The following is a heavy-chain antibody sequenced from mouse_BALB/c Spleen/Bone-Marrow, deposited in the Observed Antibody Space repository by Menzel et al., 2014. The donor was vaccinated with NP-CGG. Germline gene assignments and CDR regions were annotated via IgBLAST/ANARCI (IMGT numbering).Heavy chain of an antibody. V-gene: IGHV2-9-2*01. D-gene: IGHD2-10*02. Sequence: VKLQESGPGLVAPSQSLSITCTVSGFSLTTYDINWIRQPPGKGLEWLGVIWTGGGTNYNSAFMSRLNITKDNSKSQVFLKMNSLQTDGTAIYYCVREYGNFAWFAYWGQGTLVTVVA. J-gene: IGHJ3*01. CDR2: IWTGGGT. CDR3: VREYGNFAWFAY. CDR1: GFSLTTYD.